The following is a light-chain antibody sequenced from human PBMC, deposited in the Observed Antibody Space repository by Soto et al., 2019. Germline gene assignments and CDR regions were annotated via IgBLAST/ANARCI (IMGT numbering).Light chain of an antibody. CDR2: GNN. V-gene: IGLV1-40*01. Sequence: QSVLTQPPSVSGAPGQRVTISCTGSSSNIGTGYDVHWYQQLPGTPPKLLIYGNNNRPSGVPDRFSGSKSGTSASLAITGLQAEDEADYYCQSYDNSLSGSRVFGTGTKLTVL. CDR1: SSNIGTGYD. J-gene: IGLJ1*01. CDR3: QSYDNSLSGSRV.